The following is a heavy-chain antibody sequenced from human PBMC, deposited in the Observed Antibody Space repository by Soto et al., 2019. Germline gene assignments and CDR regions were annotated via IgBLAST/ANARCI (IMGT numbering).Heavy chain of an antibody. D-gene: IGHD5-12*01. J-gene: IGHJ6*02. CDR1: GGTFSSYA. CDR2: IIPIFGTA. V-gene: IGHV1-69*13. CDR3: TGRDDGYNPIHGMDV. Sequence: SGKVSCKASGGTFSSYAISWVRQAPGQGLEWMGGIIPIFGTANYAQKFQGRVTITADESTSTAYMELSSLRSEDTAVYYCTGRDDGYNPIHGMDVWGQGTTVTVSS.